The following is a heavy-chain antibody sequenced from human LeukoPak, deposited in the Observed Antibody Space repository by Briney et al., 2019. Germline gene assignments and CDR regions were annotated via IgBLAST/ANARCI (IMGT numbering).Heavy chain of an antibody. J-gene: IGHJ4*02. CDR1: GGSISSSSYY. D-gene: IGHD1-26*01. Sequence: NPSETLSLTCTVSGGSISSSSYYRGWIRQPPGKGLEWIGGIYISGSTYYNPSLKSRVTISEDTSKNQFSLKLSSVTAADTAVYYCARRWLGDFDYWGQGTLVTVSS. CDR2: IYISGST. CDR3: ARRWLGDFDY. V-gene: IGHV4-39*01.